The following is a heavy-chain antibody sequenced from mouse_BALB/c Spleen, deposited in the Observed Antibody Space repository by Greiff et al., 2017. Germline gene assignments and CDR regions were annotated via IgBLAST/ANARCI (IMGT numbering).Heavy chain of an antibody. Sequence: QVHVKQSGAELVKPGASVKLSCKASGYTFTSYYMYWVKQRPGQGLEWIGEINPSNGGTNFNEKFKSKATLTVDKSSSTAYMQLSSLTSEDSAVYYCTTYDYDGVAYWGQGTLVTVSA. V-gene: IGHV1S81*02. D-gene: IGHD2-4*01. J-gene: IGHJ3*01. CDR1: GYTFTSYY. CDR2: INPSNGGT. CDR3: TTYDYDGVAY.